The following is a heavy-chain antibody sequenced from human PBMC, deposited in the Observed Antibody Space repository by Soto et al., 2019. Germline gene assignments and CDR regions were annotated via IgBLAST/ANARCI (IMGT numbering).Heavy chain of an antibody. J-gene: IGHJ3*02. CDR3: ARSQRHYYDSSGKSGDALDI. D-gene: IGHD3-22*01. CDR2: IIPILGIA. Sequence: QVQLVQSGAEVKKPGSSVKVSCKASGGTFSSYTISWVRQAPGQGLEWMGRIIPILGIANYEQKFQGRFTITADKSTSTAYMELSSLRSEDTVVYYCARSQRHYYDSSGKSGDALDIWGQGTMVTVSS. V-gene: IGHV1-69*02. CDR1: GGTFSSYT.